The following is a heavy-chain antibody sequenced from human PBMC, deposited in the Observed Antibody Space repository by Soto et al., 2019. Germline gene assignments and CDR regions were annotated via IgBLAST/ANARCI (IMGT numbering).Heavy chain of an antibody. CDR1: GYTFTSYG. D-gene: IGHD1-1*01. CDR3: ARGRYGDY. CDR2: ISAHNGNT. J-gene: IGHJ4*02. Sequence: QVHLVQSGAEVKKPGASVKGSCKASGYTFTSYGITWVRQAPGQGLEWMGWISAHNGNTDYAQKLQGRVIVTRDTSTSTAYMELRSLISDETAVYYCARGRYGDYWGQGALVSGSS. V-gene: IGHV1-18*01.